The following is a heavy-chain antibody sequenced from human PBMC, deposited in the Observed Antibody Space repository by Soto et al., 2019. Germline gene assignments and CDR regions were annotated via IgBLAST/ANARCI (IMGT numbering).Heavy chain of an antibody. J-gene: IGHJ4*02. CDR2: ISGGGGST. V-gene: IGHV3-23*01. Sequence: PXGWLRRPCSASGCTFSSYAMSWVRQAPGKGLEWVTAISGGGGSTYYADSGKVRFTISRDNSKNTLYLQTHSLRAEETAAYSCAKDPLFHPPTVVLTGDYWGQGTLVTVYS. D-gene: IGHD3-16*01. CDR3: AKDPLFHPPTVVLTGDY. CDR1: GCTFSSYA.